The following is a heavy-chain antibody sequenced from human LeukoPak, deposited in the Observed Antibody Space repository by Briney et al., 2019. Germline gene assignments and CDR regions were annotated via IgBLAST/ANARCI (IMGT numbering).Heavy chain of an antibody. Sequence: PSETLSLTCTVSGGSISSYFWSWIRHSPGKGLEWIGLMYHSGSTNYNPSLKSRVIMSQDTSTNQFSLQVNSVTAADSAVYYCARSFRGYSQGYYYYAMDVWGQGTTVTVFS. CDR2: MYHSGST. CDR1: GGSISSYF. CDR3: ARSFRGYSQGYYYYAMDV. V-gene: IGHV4-59*01. D-gene: IGHD5-18*01. J-gene: IGHJ6*02.